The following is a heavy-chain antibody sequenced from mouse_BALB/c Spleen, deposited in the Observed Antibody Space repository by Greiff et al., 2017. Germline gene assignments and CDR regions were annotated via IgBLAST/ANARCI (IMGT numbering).Heavy chain of an antibody. V-gene: IGHV3-2*02. CDR3: ARGEGFFDY. CDR2: ISYSGST. J-gene: IGHJ2*01. D-gene: IGHD3-3*01. CDR1: GYSITSDYA. Sequence: EVKLQESGPGLVKPSQSLSLTCTVTGYSITSDYAWNWIRQFPGNKLEWMGYISYSGSTSYNPSLKSRISITRDTSKNQFFLQLNSVTTEDTATYYCARGEGFFDYWGQGTTLTVSS.